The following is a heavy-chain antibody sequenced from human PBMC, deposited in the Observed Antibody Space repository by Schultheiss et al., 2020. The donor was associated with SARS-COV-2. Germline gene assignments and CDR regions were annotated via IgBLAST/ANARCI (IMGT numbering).Heavy chain of an antibody. J-gene: IGHJ4*02. V-gene: IGHV3-74*01. CDR2: IKSDGSST. CDR3: ARDSRYDSSGYYFDPTPTHFDY. Sequence: GGSLRLSCAASGFTFSSYWMHWVRQAPGKGLVWVSRIKSDGSSTSYADSVKGRFTISRDNAKNTLYLQMNSLRAEDTAVYYCARDSRYDSSGYYFDPTPTHFDYWGQGTLVTVSS. D-gene: IGHD3-22*01. CDR1: GFTFSSYW.